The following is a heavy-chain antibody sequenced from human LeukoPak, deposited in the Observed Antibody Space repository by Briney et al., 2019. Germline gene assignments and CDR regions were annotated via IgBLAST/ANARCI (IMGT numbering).Heavy chain of an antibody. J-gene: IGHJ4*02. CDR2: IIPIFGTA. CDR3: ARDHPGDFTYFDY. V-gene: IGHV1-69*13. D-gene: IGHD4-17*01. CDR1: GGTFSSYA. Sequence: ASVKVSCKASGGTFSSYAISWVRQAPGQGLEWMGGIIPIFGTANYAQKFQGRVTITADESTSTAYMELSSLRSEDTAVYYCARDHPGDFTYFDYWAREPWSPSPQ.